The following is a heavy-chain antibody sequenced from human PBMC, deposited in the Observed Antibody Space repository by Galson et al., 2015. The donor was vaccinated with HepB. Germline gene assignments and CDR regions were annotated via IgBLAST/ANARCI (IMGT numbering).Heavy chain of an antibody. V-gene: IGHV3-7*03. D-gene: IGHD1-26*01. Sequence: SLRLSCAASGFTFSSYWMIWVRQAPGKGLKWVANIKQDGSEKYYVDSVKGRFTISRDNAKNSLFLQMNSLRAEDTAVYYCAREGDSGSYATVRSDFDYWGQGTLVTVSS. J-gene: IGHJ4*02. CDR1: GFTFSSYW. CDR3: AREGDSGSYATVRSDFDY. CDR2: IKQDGSEK.